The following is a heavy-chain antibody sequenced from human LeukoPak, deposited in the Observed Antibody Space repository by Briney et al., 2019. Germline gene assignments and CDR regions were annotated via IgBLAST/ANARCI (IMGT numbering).Heavy chain of an antibody. Sequence: GGSLRLSCAASGFTFSSYGMHWVRQAPGKGLEWVAVISYDGSNKYYADSVKGRFTISRDNSKNTLYLQMNSLRAGDTAVYYCANGLGGSSWYYGMDVWGQGTTVTVSS. D-gene: IGHD6-13*01. V-gene: IGHV3-30*18. CDR3: ANGLGGSSWYYGMDV. CDR2: ISYDGSNK. J-gene: IGHJ6*02. CDR1: GFTFSSYG.